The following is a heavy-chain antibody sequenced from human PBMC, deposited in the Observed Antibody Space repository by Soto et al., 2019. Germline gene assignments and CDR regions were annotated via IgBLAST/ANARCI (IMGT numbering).Heavy chain of an antibody. CDR3: ARDRLATAVIGTTDTMDV. Sequence: GASVKVSGKASGYTFTTYYIHWVRQAPGRGLEWMGWINPSSGGTNYAQRFQGWVTMTRDTSISTAYMELNRLKSDDTAVYYCARDRLATAVIGTTDTMDVWGQGTTVTVSS. J-gene: IGHJ6*02. CDR2: INPSSGGT. D-gene: IGHD1-20*01. CDR1: GYTFTTYY. V-gene: IGHV1-2*04.